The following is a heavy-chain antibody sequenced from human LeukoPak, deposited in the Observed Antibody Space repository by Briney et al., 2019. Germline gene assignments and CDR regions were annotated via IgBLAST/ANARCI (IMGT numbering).Heavy chain of an antibody. D-gene: IGHD3-10*01. CDR1: GFTFSSYA. Sequence: GGSLRLSCAASGFTFSSYAMSWVRQAPGKGLEWVSAISGSGGSIYYADSVKGRFTISRDNSKNTLYLQMNSLRAEDTAVYYCAKDNLTYYYGSGSYFDYWGQGTLVTVSS. V-gene: IGHV3-23*01. J-gene: IGHJ4*02. CDR3: AKDNLTYYYGSGSYFDY. CDR2: ISGSGGSI.